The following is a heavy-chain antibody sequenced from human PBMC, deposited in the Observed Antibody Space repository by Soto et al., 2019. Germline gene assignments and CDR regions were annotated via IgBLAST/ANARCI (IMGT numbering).Heavy chain of an antibody. CDR2: IYYSGST. D-gene: IGHD3-22*01. J-gene: IGHJ5*02. V-gene: IGHV4-30-4*01. CDR3: ARDDSSGSAFDP. CDR1: GGSISSGDYY. Sequence: QVQLQESGPGLVKPSQTLSLTCTVSGGSISSGDYYWSWIRQPPGKGLEWIGYIYYSGSTYYNPSPKSRVNISVDTSKNQYSLKLSSVTAADTAVHYCARDDSSGSAFDPWGQGTLVTVSS.